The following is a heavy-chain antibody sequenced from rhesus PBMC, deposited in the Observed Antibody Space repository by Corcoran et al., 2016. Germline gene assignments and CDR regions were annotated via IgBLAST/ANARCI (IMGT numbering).Heavy chain of an antibody. CDR2: ISVSGRST. CDR1: GGSISSNY. Sequence: QLQLQESGPGLVKPSETLSLTCAVSGGSISSNYWSWIRQPHGKVLEWIGRISVSGRSTDYNPSLKSGVTISTDTSKNQFSLKLSSVTAADTAVYYCARGGYYRGSWYFDYWGQGVLVTVSS. D-gene: IGHD3-16*01. J-gene: IGHJ4*01. CDR3: ARGGYYRGSWYFDY. V-gene: IGHV4-173*01.